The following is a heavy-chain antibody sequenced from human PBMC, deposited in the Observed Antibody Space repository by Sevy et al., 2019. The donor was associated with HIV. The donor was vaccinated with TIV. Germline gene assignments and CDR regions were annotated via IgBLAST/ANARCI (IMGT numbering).Heavy chain of an antibody. CDR3: ARVTTPDCSSTSCYINYYYYGMDV. J-gene: IGHJ6*02. V-gene: IGHV3-11*01. CDR2: ISSSGSTI. Sequence: GGSLRLSCAASGFTFSDYYMSWIRQAPGKGLEWVSYISSSGSTIYYADSVKGRFTISRDNAKNSLYLQMNSLRAEDTAVYYCARVTTPDCSSTSCYINYYYYGMDVWGQWTTVTVSS. CDR1: GFTFSDYY. D-gene: IGHD2-2*02.